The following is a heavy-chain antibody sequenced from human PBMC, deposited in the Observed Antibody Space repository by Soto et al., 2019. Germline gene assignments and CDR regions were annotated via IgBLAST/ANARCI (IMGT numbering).Heavy chain of an antibody. CDR3: ARVRFGEWGYAMDV. V-gene: IGHV3-11*01. CDR2: ISSTGSSI. J-gene: IGHJ6*02. CDR1: GLTFSDSY. D-gene: IGHD3-10*01. Sequence: VQQVESGGGLVKPGGSLRLSCAASGLTFSDSYLNWIRHAPGKGLEWLAYISSTGSSIFYAGSVKGRFTISRDNAKNSLYLQMNSLRAEDTAMYYCARVRFGEWGYAMDVWGQGPTVTVSS.